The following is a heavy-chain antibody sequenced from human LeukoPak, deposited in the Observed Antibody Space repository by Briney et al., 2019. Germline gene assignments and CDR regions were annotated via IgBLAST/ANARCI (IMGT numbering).Heavy chain of an antibody. D-gene: IGHD4-23*01. CDR2: IGRSGSPT. J-gene: IGHJ5*02. CDR1: GFTFSDYV. CDR3: VKDADDSGGFLFHA. Sequence: GGSLRLSCAVSGFTFSDYVMSWVRQTPGKGLEWVSGIGRSGSPTYFASSVKGRFTISRDNSKNTLYLQMNRLRAEDTALYFCVKDADDSGGFLFHAWGQGTLVTVSS. V-gene: IGHV3-23*01.